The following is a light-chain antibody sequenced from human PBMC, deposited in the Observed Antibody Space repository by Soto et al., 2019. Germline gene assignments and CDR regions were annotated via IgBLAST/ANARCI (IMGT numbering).Light chain of an antibody. J-gene: IGLJ6*01. CDR2: GVH. CDR1: SNDIGSYDY. Sequence: SALAQPISVSWSPGRSITISCSGNSNDIGSYDYVFWYQQHPGKAPRLLIHGVHNRSPGISGRFYASKSGLTASLTISGLHAEDEADYYCTAYSDNRVYMFDTGTKV. CDR3: TAYSDNRVYM. V-gene: IGLV2-14*01.